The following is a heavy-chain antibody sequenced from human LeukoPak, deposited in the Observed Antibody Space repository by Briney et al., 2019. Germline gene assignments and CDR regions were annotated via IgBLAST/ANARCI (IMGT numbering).Heavy chain of an antibody. V-gene: IGHV3-23*01. Sequence: GASLRLSCVASGFTFSNYAMSWVRQAPGKGLEWVSAITGSGTNRYYADSLKGRFTTSRDNSKNAVFLQMNSLRHEDTAIYYCVIWGDYDVLTGYYVPDYWGQGTLVTVAS. CDR2: ITGSGTNR. D-gene: IGHD3-9*01. CDR1: GFTFSNYA. J-gene: IGHJ4*02. CDR3: VIWGDYDVLTGYYVPDY.